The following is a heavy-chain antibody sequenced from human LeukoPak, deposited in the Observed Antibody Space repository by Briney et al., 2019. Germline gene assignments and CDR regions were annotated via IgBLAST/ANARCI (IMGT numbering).Heavy chain of an antibody. Sequence: GGSLRLSCAASGFTFDTYAMSWVRQAPGRGLEWVSTISDSGGSKYYAASVKGRFTISRDNSKNTLDLQMFSLRPEDTAVYYCAKEPTSYSSGWYLHHWGQGTLVTVSS. CDR3: AKEPTSYSSGWYLHH. CDR2: ISDSGGSK. CDR1: GFTFDTYA. V-gene: IGHV3-23*01. J-gene: IGHJ1*01. D-gene: IGHD6-25*01.